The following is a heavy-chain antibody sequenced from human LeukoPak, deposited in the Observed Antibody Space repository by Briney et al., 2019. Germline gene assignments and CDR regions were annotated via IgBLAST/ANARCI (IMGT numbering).Heavy chain of an antibody. CDR3: ARMRHYYGSGSYFRRTDNEFDY. V-gene: IGHV4-34*01. D-gene: IGHD3-10*01. CDR2: INHSGSS. CDR1: GGSFSGYY. Sequence: SETLSLTCAVYGGSFSGYYWSWIRQPPGEGLEWIGEINHSGSSNYNPSLKSRVTISVDTSKTQFSLKLSSVTAADTAVYYCARMRHYYGSGSYFRRTDNEFDYWGQGTLVTVSS. J-gene: IGHJ4*02.